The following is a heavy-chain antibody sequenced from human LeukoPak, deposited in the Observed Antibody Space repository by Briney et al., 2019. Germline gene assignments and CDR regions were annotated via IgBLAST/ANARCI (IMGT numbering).Heavy chain of an antibody. Sequence: GGSLRLSCTASGFTFGDYAMSWFRQAPGEGLEWAGFIRSKAHGGTTEYAASVKGIFTISRDDSKSIAYLQMDSLKTEDTAVYYCTRAGRYCSGGSCYSFYWGQGTLVTVSS. J-gene: IGHJ4*02. CDR1: GFTFGDYA. V-gene: IGHV3-49*03. D-gene: IGHD2-15*01. CDR2: IRSKAHGGTT. CDR3: TRAGRYCSGGSCYSFY.